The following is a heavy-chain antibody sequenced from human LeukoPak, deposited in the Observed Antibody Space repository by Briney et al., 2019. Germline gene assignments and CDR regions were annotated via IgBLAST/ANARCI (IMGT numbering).Heavy chain of an antibody. CDR3: ADDGYGDYVIDY. J-gene: IGHJ4*02. D-gene: IGHD4-17*01. CDR1: GFTSSSYG. V-gene: IGHV3-30*02. CDR2: IRYDGSNK. Sequence: GGSLRLSCAASGFTSSSYGMHWVRQAPGKGLEWVAFIRYDGSNKYYADSVKGRFTISRDNSKNTLYLQMNSLRAEDTAVYYCADDGYGDYVIDYWGQGTLVTVSS.